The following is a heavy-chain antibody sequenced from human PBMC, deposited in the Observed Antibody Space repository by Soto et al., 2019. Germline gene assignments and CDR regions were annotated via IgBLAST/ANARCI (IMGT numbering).Heavy chain of an antibody. CDR3: ARANDITPSE. CDR2: IHTSGST. Sequence: TLSLTCSVSGGSISSYYWTWIRQPAGKGLEWIGRIHTSGSTNYNPSLKSRVTMSVDTSKKQFSLKVSSVTAADTAVYYCARANDITPSEWGQGTLVTVSS. V-gene: IGHV4-4*07. CDR1: GGSISSYY. J-gene: IGHJ4*02.